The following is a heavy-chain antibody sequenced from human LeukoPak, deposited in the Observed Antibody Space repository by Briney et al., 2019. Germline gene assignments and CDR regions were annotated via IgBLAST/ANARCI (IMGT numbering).Heavy chain of an antibody. Sequence: GGSLRLSCAASGFTFSSYGMHWVRQAPGKGLEWVAFIRYDGSNKYYADSVKGRFTISRDNAKNSLYLQMNSLRAEDTALYYCARDGRYCSSTSCYAYFDYWGQGTLVTVSS. J-gene: IGHJ4*02. CDR1: GFTFSSYG. CDR3: ARDGRYCSSTSCYAYFDY. D-gene: IGHD2-2*01. CDR2: IRYDGSNK. V-gene: IGHV3-30*02.